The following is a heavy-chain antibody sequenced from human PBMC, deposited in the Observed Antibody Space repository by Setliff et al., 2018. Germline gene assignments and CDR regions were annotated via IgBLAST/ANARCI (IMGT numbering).Heavy chain of an antibody. CDR3: ARGTSYGGNSE. CDR2: IFNSGST. CDR1: GGSISSHY. V-gene: IGHV4-59*11. J-gene: IGHJ4*02. D-gene: IGHD4-17*01. Sequence: KPSETLSLTCTVSGGSISSHYWSWIRQPPGKGLEWIGYIFNSGSTNYNPSLESRVSMSIDTSKNQFSLKLGSVTAADTAVYYCARGTSYGGNSEWGQGTLVTVSS.